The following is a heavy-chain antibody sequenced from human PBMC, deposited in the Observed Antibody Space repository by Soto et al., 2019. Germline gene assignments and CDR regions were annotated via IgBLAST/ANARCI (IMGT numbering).Heavy chain of an antibody. Sequence: PTMFNPQQTLRLSITLPEFSLSTSGVVVCWVRQPPGKALEWLALIYWNDDKRYRPSLESRLTITKDTSKNQVVLTMTDMDPVDTATDDCAHSRYNHGYWDRFDPRGQADPVTVAS. CDR3: AHSRYNHGYWDRFDP. CDR1: EFSLSTSGVV. CDR2: IYWNDDK. J-gene: IGHJ5*02. V-gene: IGHV2-5*01. D-gene: IGHD3-22*01.